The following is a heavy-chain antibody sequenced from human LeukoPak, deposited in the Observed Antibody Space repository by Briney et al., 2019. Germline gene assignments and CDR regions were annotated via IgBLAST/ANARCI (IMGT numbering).Heavy chain of an antibody. CDR3: AKDQGRDYGGNCDY. D-gene: IGHD4-23*01. Sequence: GGSLRLSCAASGFTFSSYDMTWVRQAPGKGLEWVSLISWDGGSTYYADSVKGRFTISRDNSKNSLYLQMNSLRAEDTALYYCAKDQGRDYGGNCDYWGQGTLVTVSS. CDR2: ISWDGGST. V-gene: IGHV3-43D*03. CDR1: GFTFSSYD. J-gene: IGHJ4*02.